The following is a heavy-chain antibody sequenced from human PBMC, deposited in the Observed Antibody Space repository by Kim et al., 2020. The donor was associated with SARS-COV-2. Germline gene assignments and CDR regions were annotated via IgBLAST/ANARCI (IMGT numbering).Heavy chain of an antibody. CDR3: ARDEGYFDRTDY. J-gene: IGHJ4*02. CDR1: GYTFTSHA. Sequence: ASVKVSCKASGYTFTSHAMNWVRQAPGQGLEWMGRINTNTGNTTYAQDFTGRFALSLDTSVSTAYLQISSLRAEDTAVYYCARDEGYFDRTDYWGQGTLVAVRS. CDR2: INTNTGNT. D-gene: IGHD3-22*01. V-gene: IGHV7-4-1*02.